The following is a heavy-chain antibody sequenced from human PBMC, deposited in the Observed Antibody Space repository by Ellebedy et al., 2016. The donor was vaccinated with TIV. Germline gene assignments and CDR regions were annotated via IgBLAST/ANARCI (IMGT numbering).Heavy chain of an antibody. CDR2: IKEDGSEK. V-gene: IGHV3-7*01. CDR3: ARDRIVGAIVAFDI. Sequence: PGGSLRLSCAASGFTFSSYWMSWVRQAPGRGLEWVANIKEDGSEKYYVDSVKGRFTISRDNAKNSLYLQMNSLRAEDTAVYYCARDRIVGAIVAFDIWGQGTMVTVSS. D-gene: IGHD1-26*01. J-gene: IGHJ3*02. CDR1: GFTFSSYW.